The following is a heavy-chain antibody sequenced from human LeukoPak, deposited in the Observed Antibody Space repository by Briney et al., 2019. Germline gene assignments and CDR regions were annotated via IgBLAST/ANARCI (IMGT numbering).Heavy chain of an antibody. D-gene: IGHD1-14*01. CDR1: GHSIGAGFV. V-gene: IGHV4-38-2*02. CDR2: IFHNGNT. CDR3: ARRGSITGWSFDY. Sequence: SATLSLTCTVSGHSIGAGFVWGWIRQSPGKGLEWLGNIFHNGNTYYKPSLNGRVTMSPDTSRNQFSLTLTSVTAADTAVYFCARRGSITGWSFDYWGLGSLVTVSS. J-gene: IGHJ4*02.